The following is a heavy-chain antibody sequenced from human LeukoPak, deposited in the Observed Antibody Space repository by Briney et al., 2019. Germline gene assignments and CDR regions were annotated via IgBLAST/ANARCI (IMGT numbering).Heavy chain of an antibody. CDR2: IFYTGYK. J-gene: IGHJ6*03. CDR1: GGSISSSSYY. D-gene: IGHD5-18*01. Sequence: SETLSLTCTVSGGSISSSSYYWGWIRQPPGQGLEWIGFIFYTGYKYSNPSLRSRLTIPVDTSKNQFSLKLRSVTAADTAVYYCARVAKSGIQLWSYYMDVWGRGTTVTVSS. CDR3: ARVAKSGIQLWSYYMDV. V-gene: IGHV4-39*07.